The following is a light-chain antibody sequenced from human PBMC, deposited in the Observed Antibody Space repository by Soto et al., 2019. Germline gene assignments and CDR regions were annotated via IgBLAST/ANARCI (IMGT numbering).Light chain of an antibody. CDR3: QYYAESMWT. CDR1: QSVVTSY. CDR2: GAL. J-gene: IGKJ1*01. V-gene: IGKV3-20*01. Sequence: VLDLTTCTESCSPREGTTRSCRASQSVVTSYLAWYQRKYGQSPRLLIYGALYRAPGIPDRFSGSGSGTDFTLSFNSVEPEDLAVYYCQYYAESMWTFGQGTKV.